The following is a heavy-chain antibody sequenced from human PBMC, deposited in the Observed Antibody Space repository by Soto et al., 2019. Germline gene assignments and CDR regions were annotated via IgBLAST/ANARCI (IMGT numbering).Heavy chain of an antibody. J-gene: IGHJ5*02. Sequence: SETLSLTCVVSGGSLSSYYWSWIRQPPGKGLEWIGYIYDSGSNHYNPSLKSRVTISVDTSKNQFSLKLSSVTAADTAVYYCARTDYSNFFFSFDPWGQGTLVTVSS. D-gene: IGHD4-4*01. CDR1: GGSLSSYY. V-gene: IGHV4-59*08. CDR2: IYDSGSN. CDR3: ARTDYSNFFFSFDP.